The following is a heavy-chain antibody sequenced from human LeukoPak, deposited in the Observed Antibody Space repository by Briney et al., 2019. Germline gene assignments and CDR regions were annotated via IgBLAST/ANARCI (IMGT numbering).Heavy chain of an antibody. J-gene: IGHJ4*02. V-gene: IGHV1-2*02. Sequence: ASVKVSCKASGYRFTDYYIHWVRQAPGQGLEWMGWINPKSGGTKYAQKFQGRVMMTRDRPITTGSMELSRLTSDDTAVYYCARGASLTYYYDTGDYYLFDYWGQGTLVTVSS. CDR3: ARGASLTYYYDTGDYYLFDY. CDR1: GYRFTDYY. CDR2: INPKSGGT. D-gene: IGHD3-22*01.